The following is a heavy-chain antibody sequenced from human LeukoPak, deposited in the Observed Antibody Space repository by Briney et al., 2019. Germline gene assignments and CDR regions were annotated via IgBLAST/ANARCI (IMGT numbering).Heavy chain of an antibody. Sequence: ASVKVSCKASGYTFTSYGISWVRQAPGQGLEWMGWISAYNGNTNYAQKLQGRVTITADESTSTVYMELNSLTSEDTAFYYCARGRTALLYFFDYWGQGTLVTVSS. J-gene: IGHJ4*02. CDR3: ARGRTALLYFFDY. CDR1: GYTFTSYG. V-gene: IGHV1-18*01. CDR2: ISAYNGNT.